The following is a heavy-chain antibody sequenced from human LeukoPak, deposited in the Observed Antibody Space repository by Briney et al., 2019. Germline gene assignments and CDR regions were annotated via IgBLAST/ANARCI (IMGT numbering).Heavy chain of an antibody. CDR3: AKVRGYGSGSYIDY. V-gene: IGHV3-30*18. J-gene: IGHJ4*02. CDR2: ISYDGSNK. D-gene: IGHD3-10*01. CDR1: GFTFSSYG. Sequence: GGSLRLSCAASGFTFSSYGMHWVRQAPGKGLEWVAVISYDGSNKYYADSVKGRFTISRDNAKNTLYLQMNSLRAEDTAVYYCAKVRGYGSGSYIDYWGQGTLVTVSS.